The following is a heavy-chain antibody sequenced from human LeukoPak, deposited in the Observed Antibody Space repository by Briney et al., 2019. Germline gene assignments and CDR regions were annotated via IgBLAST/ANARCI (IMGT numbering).Heavy chain of an antibody. D-gene: IGHD2-15*01. CDR1: GGSISSYY. J-gene: IGHJ5*02. V-gene: IGHV4-59*01. CDR3: ARGAYCSGGSCYWFDP. Sequence: PSETLSLTCTVSGGSISSYYWSWIQQPPGKGLEWIGYIYYSGSTNYNPSLKSRVTISVDTSKNQFSLKLSSVTAADTAVYYCARGAYCSGGSCYWFDPWGQGTLVTVSS. CDR2: IYYSGST.